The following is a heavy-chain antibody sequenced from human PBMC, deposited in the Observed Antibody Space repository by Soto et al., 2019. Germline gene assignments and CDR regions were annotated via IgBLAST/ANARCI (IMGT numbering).Heavy chain of an antibody. CDR1: GGTFSRYT. V-gene: IGHV1-69*02. D-gene: IGHD3-10*01. Sequence: QVQLVQSGAEVKKPGSSVKVSCKASGGTFSRYTINWVRQAPGQGLEWMGRIIPIAAIANYTQKFQGRVTITVVKSSTTAYMELSSLRSDDTAVYYCARGSTIVRGAPSWFDPWSQGTLVTVSS. J-gene: IGHJ5*02. CDR3: ARGSTIVRGAPSWFDP. CDR2: IIPIAAIA.